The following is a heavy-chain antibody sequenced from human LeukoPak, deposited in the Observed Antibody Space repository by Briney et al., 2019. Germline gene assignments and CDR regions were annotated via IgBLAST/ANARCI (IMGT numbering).Heavy chain of an antibody. D-gene: IGHD3-10*01. CDR1: GGSISSGGYY. Sequence: SETLSLTCTVSGGSISSGGYYWSWIRQHPGKGLEWIGYIYYSGSTYYNPSLKSRVTISVDTSKNQFSLKLSSVTAADTAVYYCASGQYGSGRRAWRCFDPWGQGTLVTVSS. CDR2: IYYSGST. J-gene: IGHJ5*02. CDR3: ASGQYGSGRRAWRCFDP. V-gene: IGHV4-31*03.